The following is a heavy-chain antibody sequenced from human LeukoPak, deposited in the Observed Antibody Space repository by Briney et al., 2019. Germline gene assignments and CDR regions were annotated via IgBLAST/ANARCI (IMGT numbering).Heavy chain of an antibody. Sequence: ASVTVSCKASGYTFSDYHMHWVRQAPGQGLEWMGYINPISGATNLRQKFRGRVTMTRDTSTSTVYMELSGLISDDTAVYYCARDPFQVVSLHVDYWGRGTLVTVSS. J-gene: IGHJ4*02. CDR3: ARDPFQVVSLHVDY. D-gene: IGHD5/OR15-5a*01. CDR2: INPISGAT. CDR1: GYTFSDYH. V-gene: IGHV1-2*02.